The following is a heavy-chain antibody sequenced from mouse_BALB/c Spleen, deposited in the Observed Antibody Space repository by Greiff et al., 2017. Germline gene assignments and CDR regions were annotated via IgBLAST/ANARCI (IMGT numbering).Heavy chain of an antibody. J-gene: IGHJ4*01. CDR1: GYTFTSYW. V-gene: IGHV1-7*01. Sequence: QVQLQQSGAELAKPGASVKMSCKASGYTFTSYWMHWVKQRPGQGLEWIGYINPSTGYTEYNQKFKDKATLTADKSSSTAYMQLSSLTSEDSAVYYCTRRICCGYRYYAMDYWGQGTSVTVSS. CDR3: TRRICCGYRYYAMDY. CDR2: INPSTGYT. D-gene: IGHD1-2*01.